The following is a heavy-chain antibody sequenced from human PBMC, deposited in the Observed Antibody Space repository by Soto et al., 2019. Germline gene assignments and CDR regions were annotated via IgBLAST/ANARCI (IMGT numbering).Heavy chain of an antibody. D-gene: IGHD3-22*01. V-gene: IGHV3-33*01. CDR1: GFTFSSYG. CDR2: IWYDGSNK. J-gene: IGHJ5*02. Sequence: QVQLVESGGGVVQPGRSLRLSCAASGFTFSSYGMHWVRQAPGKGLEWVAVIWYDGSNKYYADSVKGRFTISRDNSKNTLYLQMNSLRAEDTAVYYCARDRYDSSGYYYGGWFDPWGQGTLVTVSS. CDR3: ARDRYDSSGYYYGGWFDP.